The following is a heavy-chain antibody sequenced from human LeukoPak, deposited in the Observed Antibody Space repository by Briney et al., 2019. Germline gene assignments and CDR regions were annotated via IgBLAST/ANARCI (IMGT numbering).Heavy chain of an antibody. CDR2: INHSGST. CDR3: ARDDVVGYYFDY. J-gene: IGHJ4*02. CDR1: GGSFSGYY. V-gene: IGHV4-34*01. D-gene: IGHD1-26*01. Sequence: SETLSLTCAVYGGSFSGYYWSWIRQPPGKGLEWIGEINHSGSTNYNPSLKSRITISVDTSKNEFSLKLSSVTAADTAVYYCARDDVVGYYFDYWGQGTLVTVSS.